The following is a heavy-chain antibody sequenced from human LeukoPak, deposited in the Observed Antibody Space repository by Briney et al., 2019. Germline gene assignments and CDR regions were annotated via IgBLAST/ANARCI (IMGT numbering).Heavy chain of an antibody. CDR1: GGSFSGYY. CDR2: INHSGST. CDR3: ARLAVTMVRGVYWFDP. J-gene: IGHJ5*02. V-gene: IGHV4-34*01. Sequence: PSETLSLTCAVYGGSFSGYYWSWIRQPPGKGLEWIGEINHSGSTNYNPSLKSRVTISVDTSKNQFSLKLSSVTAADTAVYYCARLAVTMVRGVYWFDPWGQGTLVTVSS. D-gene: IGHD3-10*01.